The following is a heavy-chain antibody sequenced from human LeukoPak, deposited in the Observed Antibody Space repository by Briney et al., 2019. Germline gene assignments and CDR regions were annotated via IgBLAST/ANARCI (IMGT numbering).Heavy chain of an antibody. CDR1: GGSLSTSNW. CDR3: ARKNSDTPLIFDY. J-gene: IGHJ4*02. Sequence: PSETLSLTCAVSGGSLSTSNWWSWVRPPPGKGLQWIGEMFHSGSSNYNPSLKSRVTISVDKSRNQFSLKLSSVTAADTAVYYCARKNSDTPLIFDYWGQGTLVTVSS. CDR2: MFHSGSS. D-gene: IGHD5-18*01. V-gene: IGHV4-4*02.